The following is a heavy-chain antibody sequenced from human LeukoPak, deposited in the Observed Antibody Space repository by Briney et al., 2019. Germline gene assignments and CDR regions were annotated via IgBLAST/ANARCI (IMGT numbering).Heavy chain of an antibody. J-gene: IGHJ6*03. CDR2: IYYSGST. CDR1: GGSISSYY. CDR3: ARAPYGSATNNYYMDV. Sequence: SETLSLTCTVSGGSISSYYWSRIRQPPGKGLEWIGSIYYSGSTNYNPSLKSRVTISVDTSKNQFSLKLSSVTAADTAVYYCARAPYGSATNNYYMDVWGKGTTVTVSS. D-gene: IGHD3-10*01. V-gene: IGHV4-59*01.